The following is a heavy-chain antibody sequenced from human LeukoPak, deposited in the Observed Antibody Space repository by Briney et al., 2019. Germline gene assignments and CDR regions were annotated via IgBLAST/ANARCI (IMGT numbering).Heavy chain of an antibody. CDR1: GYTFTCYG. CDR3: ARGPYDYVWGSYPKNDY. CDR2: ISAYNGNT. V-gene: IGHV1-18*01. J-gene: IGHJ4*02. D-gene: IGHD3-16*02. Sequence: ASVKVSCKASGYTFTCYGISWVRQAPGQGLEWMGWISAYNGNTNYAQKLQGRVTMTTDTSTSTAYMELRSLRSDDTAVYYCARGPYDYVWGSYPKNDYWGQGTLVTVSS.